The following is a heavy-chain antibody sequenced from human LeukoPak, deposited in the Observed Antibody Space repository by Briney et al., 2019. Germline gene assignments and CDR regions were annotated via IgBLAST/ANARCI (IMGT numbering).Heavy chain of an antibody. CDR1: GFTFSSYD. J-gene: IGHJ4*02. CDR3: ARGLSSSGWYTPYYFDY. D-gene: IGHD6-19*01. CDR2: IGTAGDT. V-gene: IGHV3-13*01. Sequence: GGSLRLSRAASGFTFSSYDMHWVRQGTGKGLEWVSGIGTAGDTSYPGSVKGRFTISRENAKNSLYLQMNSLRAGDTAVYYCARGLSSSGWYTPYYFDYWGQGILVTVSS.